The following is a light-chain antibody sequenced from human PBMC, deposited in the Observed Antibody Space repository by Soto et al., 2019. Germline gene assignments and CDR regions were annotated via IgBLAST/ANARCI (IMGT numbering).Light chain of an antibody. J-gene: IGKJ2*01. CDR2: DAS. Sequence: DIQMTQSPSTLSASVRDRVAITCRASQSISSWLAWYQQKPGKAPNLLIYDASSLESGVPSRFSGSGSGTEFTLTISSLQPDDFATYYCHQYNSYSPTFGQGTKLEIK. CDR3: HQYNSYSPT. V-gene: IGKV1-5*01. CDR1: QSISSW.